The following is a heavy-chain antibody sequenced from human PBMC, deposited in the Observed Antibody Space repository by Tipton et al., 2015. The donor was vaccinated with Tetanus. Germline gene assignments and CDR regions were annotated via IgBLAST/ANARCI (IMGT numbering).Heavy chain of an antibody. CDR2: MSGRNGKT. V-gene: IGHV1-18*01. CDR1: GYTFDTYG. Sequence: LVQSGAEVKVSCKASGYTFDTYGISWLRQAPGQGLEWMGTMSGRNGKTDYAQRLQGRVNMTTDTSTSTAYMELRSLRSDDTAVYFCARLVKQWLVPEDYWGQGTLVTVSS. CDR3: ARLVKQWLVPEDY. D-gene: IGHD6-19*01. J-gene: IGHJ4*02.